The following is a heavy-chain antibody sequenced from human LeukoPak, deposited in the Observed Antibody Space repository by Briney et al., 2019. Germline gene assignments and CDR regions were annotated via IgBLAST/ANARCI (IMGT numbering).Heavy chain of an antibody. J-gene: IGHJ4*02. CDR3: ARDRVDIVASPFDY. V-gene: IGHV3-11*04. CDR1: GFTFSDYY. Sequence: GGSLRLSCAASGFTFSDYYMSWIRQAPGKGLEWVSYISSSGSTIYYADSVKGRFTISRDNAKNSLYLQMNGLRAEDTAVYYYARDRVDIVASPFDYWGQGTLVTVSS. D-gene: IGHD5-12*01. CDR2: ISSSGSTI.